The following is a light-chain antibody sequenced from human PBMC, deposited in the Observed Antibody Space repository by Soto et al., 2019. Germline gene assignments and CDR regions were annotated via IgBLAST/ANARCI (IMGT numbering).Light chain of an antibody. CDR3: QQSYSYPPVT. V-gene: IGKV1-39*01. Sequence: DIQMTQSPSSLSASVGDRVTITCRASQSISAYLNWYQQKPGKAPKLLISAASTLESGAPSRFSGGGSGTDFTLEISSLQPEDFAIYYCQQSYSYPPVTFGGGTKVDIK. CDR2: AAS. CDR1: QSISAY. J-gene: IGKJ4*01.